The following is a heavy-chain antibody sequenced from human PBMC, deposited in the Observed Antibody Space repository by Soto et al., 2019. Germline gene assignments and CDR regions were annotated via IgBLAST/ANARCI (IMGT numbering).Heavy chain of an antibody. J-gene: IGHJ4*02. D-gene: IGHD6-6*01. CDR2: IIPIFGTA. Sequence: SVKVSCKASGGTFSSYAISWVRQAPGQGLEWMGGIIPIFGTANYAQKFQGRVTITADESTSTAYMELSSLRSEDTAVYYCARSAWGIEARPLSGTPYYFDYWGQGTLVTVSS. V-gene: IGHV1-69*13. CDR3: ARSAWGIEARPLSGTPYYFDY. CDR1: GGTFSSYA.